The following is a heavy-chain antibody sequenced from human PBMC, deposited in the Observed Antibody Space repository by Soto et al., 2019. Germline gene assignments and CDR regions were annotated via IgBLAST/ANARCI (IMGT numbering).Heavy chain of an antibody. CDR2: IWPDGSDR. D-gene: IGHD3-10*01. CDR3: AKDHGTYGPNWIDF. J-gene: IGHJ5*01. V-gene: IGHV3-7*03. CDR1: GFTFSSKY. Sequence: GGSLRLSCAASGFTFSSKYMSWVRQAPGKGLEWVATIWPDGSDRKYVDSVMGRFTVSRDNAETSLYLQMNSLRVEDTAVYYYAKDHGTYGPNWIDFWGHGTLVTVSS.